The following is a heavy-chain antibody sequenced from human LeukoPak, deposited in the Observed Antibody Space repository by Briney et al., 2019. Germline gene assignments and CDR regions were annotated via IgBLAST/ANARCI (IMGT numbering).Heavy chain of an antibody. CDR3: ASQSHYSYYDSTGYRYWYFDL. CDR2: IFYSGST. D-gene: IGHD3-22*01. CDR1: GGSISSSNYY. J-gene: IGHJ2*01. Sequence: SETLSLTCSVSGGSISSSNYYWAWIRQPPGKGLQWIGSIFYSGSTYYKSSLKSRVTISIDTSKNQFSLKLSSVTAADTAVYYCASQSHYSYYDSTGYRYWYFDLWGRGTLVTVSS. V-gene: IGHV4-39*07.